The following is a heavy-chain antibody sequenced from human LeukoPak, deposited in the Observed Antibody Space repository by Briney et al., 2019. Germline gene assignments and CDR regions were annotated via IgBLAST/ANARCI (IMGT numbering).Heavy chain of an antibody. D-gene: IGHD3-22*01. V-gene: IGHV3-53*01. CDR2: IYSGGNT. CDR3: ARADYYDSSGYNDY. Sequence: GGSLRLSCAASGFTVSSNYMSWVRQAPGKGLEWVSVIYSGGNTYCADSVKGRFTISRDNSKNTLYLQMTSLRAEDTAVYYCARADYYDSSGYNDYWGQGTLVTVSS. CDR1: GFTVSSNY. J-gene: IGHJ4*02.